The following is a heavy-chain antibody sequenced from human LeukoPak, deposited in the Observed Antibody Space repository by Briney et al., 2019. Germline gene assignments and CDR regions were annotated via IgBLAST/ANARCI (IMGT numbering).Heavy chain of an antibody. Sequence: SCKASGYTFSSYAMHWVRQAPGKGLEWVAVISYDGSNKYYADSVKGRFTISRDNSKNTLYLQMNSLRAEDTAVYYCARVGTYYDSSGCFDYWGQGTLVTVSS. CDR2: ISYDGSNK. J-gene: IGHJ4*02. V-gene: IGHV3-30-3*01. D-gene: IGHD3-22*01. CDR1: GYTFSSYA. CDR3: ARVGTYYDSSGCFDY.